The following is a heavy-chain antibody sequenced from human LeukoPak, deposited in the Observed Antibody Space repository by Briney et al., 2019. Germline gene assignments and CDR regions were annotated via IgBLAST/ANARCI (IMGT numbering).Heavy chain of an antibody. CDR1: GGSSSGYY. CDR2: INHSGST. J-gene: IGHJ4*02. CDR3: ALYSSSGGGFDY. V-gene: IGHV4-34*01. Sequence: SETLSLTCAVYGGSSSGYYWSWIRQPPGKGLEWIGEINHSGSTNYNPSLKSRVTISVDTSKNQFSLKLSSVTAADTAVYYCALYSSSGGGFDYWGQGTLVTVSS. D-gene: IGHD6-6*01.